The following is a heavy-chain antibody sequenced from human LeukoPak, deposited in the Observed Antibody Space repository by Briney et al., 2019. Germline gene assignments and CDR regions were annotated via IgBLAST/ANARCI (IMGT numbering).Heavy chain of an antibody. V-gene: IGHV3-11*04. Sequence: PGGSLRLSCAASGFTFSDYYMSWIRQAPGKGLEWVSYISSSGSTIYYADSVKGRFTISRDNAKNSLYLQMNSLRAEDTAVYYCARDHSSSWLYPDAFDIWGQGTMVTVSS. D-gene: IGHD6-13*01. CDR1: GFTFSDYY. J-gene: IGHJ3*02. CDR3: ARDHSSSWLYPDAFDI. CDR2: ISSSGSTI.